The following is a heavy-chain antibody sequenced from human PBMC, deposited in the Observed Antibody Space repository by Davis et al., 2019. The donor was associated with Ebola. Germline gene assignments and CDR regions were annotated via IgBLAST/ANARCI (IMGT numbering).Heavy chain of an antibody. CDR3: ARSQTPSLAGAED. Sequence: PSETLSLTCTVSGGLLSGSDYYWGWIRQSPGKGLEWIGSVFYSGSTYFNPSLKSRVTMSVDTSKNQFSLRLTSVAAADTAVYYCARSQTPSLAGAEDWGQGTLVTVSS. V-gene: IGHV4-39*01. J-gene: IGHJ4*02. CDR2: VFYSGST. D-gene: IGHD6-6*01. CDR1: GGLLSGSDYY.